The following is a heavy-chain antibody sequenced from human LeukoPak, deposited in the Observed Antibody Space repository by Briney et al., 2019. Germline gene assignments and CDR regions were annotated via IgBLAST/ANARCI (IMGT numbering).Heavy chain of an antibody. CDR2: ISYDGSNK. J-gene: IGHJ6*02. D-gene: IGHD5-18*01. Sequence: GGSLRLSCAASGFTFSSYAMHWVRQAPGKGLEWVAVISYDGSNKYYADSVKGRFTISRDNSKNTLYLQMNSLRAEDTAVYYCARGRYSYGYGYYYYGMDVWGQRTTVTVSS. V-gene: IGHV3-30-3*01. CDR3: ARGRYSYGYGYYYYGMDV. CDR1: GFTFSSYA.